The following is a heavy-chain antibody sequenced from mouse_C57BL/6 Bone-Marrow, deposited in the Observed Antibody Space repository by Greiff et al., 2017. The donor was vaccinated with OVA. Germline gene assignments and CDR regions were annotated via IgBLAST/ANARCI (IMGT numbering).Heavy chain of an antibody. J-gene: IGHJ2*01. CDR2: INYDGSST. Sequence: EVQVVESEGGLVQPGSSMKLSCTASGFTFSDYYMAWVRQVPEKGLEWVANINYDGSSTYYLDSLKSRFIISRDNAKNILYLQMSSLKSEDTATYYCARVYYGTDYWGQGTTLTVSS. D-gene: IGHD2-1*01. CDR1: GFTFSDYY. V-gene: IGHV5-16*01. CDR3: ARVYYGTDY.